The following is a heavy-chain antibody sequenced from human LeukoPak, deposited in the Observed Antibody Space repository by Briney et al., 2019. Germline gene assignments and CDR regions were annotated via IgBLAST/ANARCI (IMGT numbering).Heavy chain of an antibody. CDR2: IIPIFGTA. Sequence: SVKVSCKASGGTFSSYAISWVRQAPGQGLEWMGGIIPIFGTANYAQKFQGRVTITTDESTSTAYMELSSLRSEDSAVYYCARGGMYYYYMDVWGKGTTVTVSS. V-gene: IGHV1-69*05. D-gene: IGHD5-12*01. J-gene: IGHJ6*03. CDR1: GGTFSSYA. CDR3: ARGGMYYYYMDV.